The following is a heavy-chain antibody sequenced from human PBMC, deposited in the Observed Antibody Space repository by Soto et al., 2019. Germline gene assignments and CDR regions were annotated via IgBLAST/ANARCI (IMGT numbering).Heavy chain of an antibody. D-gene: IGHD2-15*01. CDR3: ARVGLLASYYYYYMDV. Sequence: GGSLRLSCAASGFTFSDYYMSWIRQAPGKGLEWVSYISSSGSTIYYADSVKGRFTISRDNAKNSLYLQMNSLRAEDTAVYYCARVGLLASYYYYYMDVWGKGTTVTVSS. CDR1: GFTFSDYY. V-gene: IGHV3-11*01. CDR2: ISSSGSTI. J-gene: IGHJ6*03.